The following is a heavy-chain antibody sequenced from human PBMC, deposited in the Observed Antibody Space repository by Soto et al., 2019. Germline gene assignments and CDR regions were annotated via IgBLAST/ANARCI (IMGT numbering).Heavy chain of an antibody. J-gene: IGHJ4*02. CDR1: GFTFSDYA. Sequence: GGSLRLSCSASGFTFSDYAMTWVRQAPGKGLEWVSGVSGSGDNTYYADSVKGRFAISRDNSKNMIYLQMNSLTVEDTAIYYCAKSSYFGSGSRPYAFDYWGQGTLVTVSS. V-gene: IGHV3-23*01. CDR3: AKSSYFGSGSRPYAFDY. CDR2: VSGSGDNT. D-gene: IGHD3-10*01.